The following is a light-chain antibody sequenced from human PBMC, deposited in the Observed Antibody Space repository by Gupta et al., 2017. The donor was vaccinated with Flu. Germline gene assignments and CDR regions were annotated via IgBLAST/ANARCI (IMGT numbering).Light chain of an antibody. CDR2: EVS. CDR3: SSYTSSSTVV. Sequence: TSSDVGGYNYVAWYQQHPGKAPKLMIYEVSKRPSGVSNRFSGSKSGNTASLTISGLQAEDEADYYCSSYTSSSTVVFGGGTKLTVL. J-gene: IGLJ2*01. V-gene: IGLV2-14*01. CDR1: SSDVGGYNY.